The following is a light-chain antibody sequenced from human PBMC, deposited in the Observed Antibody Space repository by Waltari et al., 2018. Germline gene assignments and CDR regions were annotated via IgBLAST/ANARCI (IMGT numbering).Light chain of an antibody. J-gene: IGKJ3*01. V-gene: IGKV3-11*01. CDR1: QSVSSY. Sequence: ILTQSPATLSLSPGERATLSCRACQSVSSYLAWYQQKPGQAPRLLIYGASSRATGIPDRFSGSGSGTDFTLTISSLEPEDVGVYHCYQHSSGYTFGPGTKLDIK. CDR2: GAS. CDR3: YQHSSGYT.